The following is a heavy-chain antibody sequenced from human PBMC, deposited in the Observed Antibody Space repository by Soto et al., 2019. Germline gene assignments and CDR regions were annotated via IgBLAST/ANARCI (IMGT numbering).Heavy chain of an antibody. J-gene: IGHJ6*03. CDR2: MNPNSGHA. CDR3: ARRLSSSTYYYYLDV. CDR1: GYTFSSYD. D-gene: IGHD6-6*01. V-gene: IGHV1-8*01. Sequence: QVQLVQSGAEVKKPGASVKVSRKASGYTFSSYDIIWVRQATGQGLEWMGWMNPNSGHAGFAQKFQGRVTLTRNTSISTAYMELSSLRSEDTAVYFCARRLSSSTYYYYLDVWGKGTTVTVSS.